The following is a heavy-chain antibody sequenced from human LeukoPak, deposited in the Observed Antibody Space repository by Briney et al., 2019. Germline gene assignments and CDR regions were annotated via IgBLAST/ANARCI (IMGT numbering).Heavy chain of an antibody. CDR1: GYTFTSYY. J-gene: IGHJ4*02. CDR2: INPSGGST. D-gene: IGHD3-16*02. CDR3: ARASYVWGSYRYVPNNQGYYFDY. V-gene: IGHV1-46*01. Sequence: GASVKVSCKASGYTFTSYYMHWVRQAPGQGLEWMGIINPSGGSTSYAQKFQGRVTMTRDTSTSTVYMELSSLRSEGTAVYYCARASYVWGSYRYVPNNQGYYFDYWGQGTLVTVSS.